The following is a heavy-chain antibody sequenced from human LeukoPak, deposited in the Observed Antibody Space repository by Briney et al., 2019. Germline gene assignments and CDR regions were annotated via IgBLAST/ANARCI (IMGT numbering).Heavy chain of an antibody. CDR1: GGSFSGHY. CDR2: INHSGST. CDR3: ARVRQDRLLSDYYYGMDV. V-gene: IGHV4-34*01. Sequence: SETLSLTCAVSGGSFSGHYWSWIRQPPGKRLEWIGGINHSGSTNYNPSLKSRVTISVDPSKNQFSLEMSSVTAADTAVYYCARVRQDRLLSDYYYGMDVWGQGTTVTVS. D-gene: IGHD2-21*01. J-gene: IGHJ6*02.